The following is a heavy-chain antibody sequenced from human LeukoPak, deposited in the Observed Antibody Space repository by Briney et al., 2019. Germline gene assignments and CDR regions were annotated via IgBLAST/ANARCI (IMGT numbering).Heavy chain of an antibody. D-gene: IGHD3-3*01. Sequence: PGGSLRLSCAASGFTFSSYGMHWVRQAPGKGLEWVAFIRYDGSNKYYADSVKGRFTISRDNSENTLYLQMNSLRAEDTAVYYCAKDPNYDFWSGPGHSTDPPYWGQGTLVTVSS. J-gene: IGHJ4*02. CDR2: IRYDGSNK. V-gene: IGHV3-30*02. CDR1: GFTFSSYG. CDR3: AKDPNYDFWSGPGHSTDPPY.